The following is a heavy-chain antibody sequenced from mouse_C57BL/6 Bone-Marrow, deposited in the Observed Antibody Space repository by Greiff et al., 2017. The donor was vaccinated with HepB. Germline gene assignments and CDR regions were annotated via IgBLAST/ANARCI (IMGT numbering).Heavy chain of an antibody. J-gene: IGHJ1*03. Sequence: QVQLQQPGAELVKPGASVKMSCKASGYTFTSYWITWVKQRPGQGLEWIGDIDPGSGSTNYNEKLQGKATLTVDTSSSTAYMQLSSLTSEDSAVYYCSRGTTVVSTWYFDVWGTGTTVTVSS. CDR1: GYTFTSYW. CDR3: SRGTTVVSTWYFDV. CDR2: IDPGSGST. D-gene: IGHD1-1*01. V-gene: IGHV1-55*01.